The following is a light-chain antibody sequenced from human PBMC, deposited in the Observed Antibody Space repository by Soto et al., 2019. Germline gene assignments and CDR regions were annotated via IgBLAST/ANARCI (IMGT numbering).Light chain of an antibody. Sequence: EIVLTQSPATLSLSPGERATLSCRASQSIRSYLAWYQQKPGQAPRLLIYDGSNRATGIPARFSGSGSETEFTLTISSLEPEDFASYYCQQRRSWPLTFGGGTKVEIK. CDR3: QQRRSWPLT. J-gene: IGKJ4*01. CDR1: QSIRSY. V-gene: IGKV3-11*01. CDR2: DGS.